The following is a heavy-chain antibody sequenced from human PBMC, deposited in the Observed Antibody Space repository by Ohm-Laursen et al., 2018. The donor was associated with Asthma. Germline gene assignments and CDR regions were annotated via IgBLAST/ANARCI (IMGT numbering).Heavy chain of an antibody. V-gene: IGHV1-18*04. CDR1: GYTFTGYY. CDR3: ARGDSSGYYQNWFDP. J-gene: IGHJ5*02. D-gene: IGHD3-22*01. Sequence: ASVKVSCKASGYTFTGYYMHWVRQAPGQGLEWMGWISAYNGNTNYAQKLQGRVTMTTDTSTSTAYMELRSLRSDDTAVYYCARGDSSGYYQNWFDPWGQGTLVTVSS. CDR2: ISAYNGNT.